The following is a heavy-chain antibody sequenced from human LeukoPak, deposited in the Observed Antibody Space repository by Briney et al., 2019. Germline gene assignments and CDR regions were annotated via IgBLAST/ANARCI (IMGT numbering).Heavy chain of an antibody. V-gene: IGHV3-23*01. CDR1: GFTFSSYW. CDR2: ISVSGSTT. D-gene: IGHD2-15*01. Sequence: GGSLRLSCAASGFTFSSYWMSWVRQAPGKGLEWVSSISVSGSTTYYADSVKGRFTISRDNSKNTLYLQVNSLSAGDTAIYYCAKGSVAAHYFFNYWGQGTLVTVSS. J-gene: IGHJ4*02. CDR3: AKGSVAAHYFFNY.